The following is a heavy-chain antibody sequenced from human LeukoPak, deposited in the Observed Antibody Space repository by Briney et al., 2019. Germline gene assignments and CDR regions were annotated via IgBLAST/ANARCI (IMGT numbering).Heavy chain of an antibody. J-gene: IGHJ1*01. V-gene: IGHV3-49*04. D-gene: IGHD3-22*01. CDR2: IRSKAYGGTT. Sequence: GGSLRLSCTASGFTFCYYAMSWVRQAPGNGREGGVFIRSKAYGGTTEYAASVKGRFTISRDDSKSTAYLQMNSLKTDDTAVYYCTSYYYDSSGYLSAEYFQHWGQGTLVTVSS. CDR3: TSYYYDSSGYLSAEYFQH. CDR1: GFTFCYYA.